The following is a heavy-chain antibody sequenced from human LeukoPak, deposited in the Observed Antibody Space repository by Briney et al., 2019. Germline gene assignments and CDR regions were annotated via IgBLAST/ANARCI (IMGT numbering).Heavy chain of an antibody. CDR3: ARELSGSSFGDY. CDR1: GFSFSSYE. V-gene: IGHV3-48*03. J-gene: IGHJ4*02. CDR2: ISGSGSTI. D-gene: IGHD3-10*01. Sequence: GGSLRLSCAASGFSFSSYEMTWVRQAPGKGLEWLSYISGSGSTIYYADSVKGRFTISRDNTKNSLYLQMNSLRAEDTAVYYCARELSGSSFGDYWGQGTLVTVSS.